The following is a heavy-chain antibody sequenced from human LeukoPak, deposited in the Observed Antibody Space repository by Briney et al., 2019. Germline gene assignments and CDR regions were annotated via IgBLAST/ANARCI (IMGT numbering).Heavy chain of an antibody. D-gene: IGHD6-19*01. CDR2: IKQDGSEK. CDR1: GLSVSTFW. V-gene: IGHV3-7*01. Sequence: GGSLRLSCAASGLSVSTFWMSWVRQAPGKGLEWVANIKQDGSEKYYVDSVKGRFAISRDNAKNSLYLQMNSLRAEDTAVYYCARDHRGMAVAGTGIYYYYGMDVWGQGTTVTVSS. CDR3: ARDHRGMAVAGTGIYYYYGMDV. J-gene: IGHJ6*02.